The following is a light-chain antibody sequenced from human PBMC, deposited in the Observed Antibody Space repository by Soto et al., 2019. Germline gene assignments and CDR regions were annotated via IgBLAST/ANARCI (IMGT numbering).Light chain of an antibody. CDR1: QSLLHSDGYNY. Sequence: DIVVTQSPLSLPVTPGEPASISCRSSQSLLHSDGYNYLDWYLQKPGQSTQLLIYLGSNRASGVPDRFSGSGSGTDFTLKISRVEAEDVGVYYCLQALQTPPWTFGQGTKVEIK. V-gene: IGKV2-28*01. CDR2: LGS. J-gene: IGKJ1*01. CDR3: LQALQTPPWT.